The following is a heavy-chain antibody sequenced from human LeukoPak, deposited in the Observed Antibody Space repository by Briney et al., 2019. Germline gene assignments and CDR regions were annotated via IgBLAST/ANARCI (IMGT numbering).Heavy chain of an antibody. CDR1: GGSFSGYY. J-gene: IGHJ4*02. Sequence: SETLSLTCAVYGGSFSGYYWSWLRQPPGKGLEWIGEINHSGSTNYNPSLKSRVTISVDTSKNQFSLKLSYVTAADTAVFFRAKRDYDILTGYYINYWGQGTLVTVSS. D-gene: IGHD3-9*01. CDR3: AKRDYDILTGYYINY. CDR2: INHSGST. V-gene: IGHV4-34*01.